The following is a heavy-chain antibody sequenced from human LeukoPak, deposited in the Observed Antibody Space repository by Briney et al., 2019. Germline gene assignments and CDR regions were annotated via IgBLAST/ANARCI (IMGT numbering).Heavy chain of an antibody. D-gene: IGHD1-14*01. CDR3: ARFVAETNHAHLDY. Sequence: PSQTLSLTCTVSGGSISSGSYYWSWIRQPAGKGLEWIGRIYTSGSTNYNPSLKSRVTISVDASKNQLSLKLSSVTAADTALYYCARFVAETNHAHLDYWGQGTLVTVSS. V-gene: IGHV4-61*02. J-gene: IGHJ4*02. CDR2: IYTSGST. CDR1: GGSISSGSYY.